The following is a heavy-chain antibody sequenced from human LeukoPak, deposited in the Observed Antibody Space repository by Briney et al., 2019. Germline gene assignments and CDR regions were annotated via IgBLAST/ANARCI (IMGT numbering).Heavy chain of an antibody. CDR1: GYTFTSYG. D-gene: IGHD2-15*01. Sequence: LVKVSCKASGYTFTSYGISWVRQAPGQGLEWMGGIIPIFGTANYAQKFQGRVTITADESTSTAYMELSSLRSEDTAVYYCASTPPAFDYWGQGTLVTVSS. J-gene: IGHJ4*02. CDR2: IIPIFGTA. CDR3: ASTPPAFDY. V-gene: IGHV1-69*13.